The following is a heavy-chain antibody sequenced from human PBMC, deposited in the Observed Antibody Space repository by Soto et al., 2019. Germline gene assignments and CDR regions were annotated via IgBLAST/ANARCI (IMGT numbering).Heavy chain of an antibody. Sequence: GASVKVSCKASGYNFISYAIHWVRQAPGQRLEWMGWVNGGNGDTKYSQRFQGGDTITRDTSASTAYMELSGLTSEDTAMYYCARDSGTYGSFLDYWGQGTLVTVSS. V-gene: IGHV1-3*01. CDR2: VNGGNGDT. CDR3: ARDSGTYGSFLDY. D-gene: IGHD3-10*01. J-gene: IGHJ4*02. CDR1: GYNFISYA.